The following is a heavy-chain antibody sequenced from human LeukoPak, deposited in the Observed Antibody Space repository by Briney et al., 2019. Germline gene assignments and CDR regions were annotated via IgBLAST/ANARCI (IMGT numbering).Heavy chain of an antibody. CDR3: ARGYYGMDV. CDR2: INPKTGDT. V-gene: IGHV1-2*02. J-gene: IGHJ6*02. CDR1: GYTFTGQH. Sequence: ASVKVSCKASGYTFTGQHLYWARQTPGQGLEWMGWINPKTGDTDSAQNFQGRVTMTRDTSITTVYMELSSLTSDDTAVYYCARGYYGMDVWGQGTTVTVSS.